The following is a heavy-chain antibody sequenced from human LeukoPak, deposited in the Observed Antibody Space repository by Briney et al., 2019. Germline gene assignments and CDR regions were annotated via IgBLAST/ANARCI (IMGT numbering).Heavy chain of an antibody. Sequence: SETLSLTCTVSGGSISSYYWSWIRQPPGKGLEWIGYIYYSGSTNYNPSLKSRVTISVDTSKNQFSLKLSSVTAADTAVYYCARGGHLGYCSSTSCPFDYWGQGTLVTVSS. CDR2: IYYSGST. V-gene: IGHV4-59*01. D-gene: IGHD2-2*01. J-gene: IGHJ4*02. CDR1: GGSISSYY. CDR3: ARGGHLGYCSSTSCPFDY.